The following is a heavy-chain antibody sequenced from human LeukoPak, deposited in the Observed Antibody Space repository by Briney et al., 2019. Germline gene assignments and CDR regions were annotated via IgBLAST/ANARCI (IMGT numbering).Heavy chain of an antibody. D-gene: IGHD6-6*01. CDR1: GFTFSNYA. J-gene: IGHJ4*01. CDR2: IGPGDDT. V-gene: IGHV3-23*01. Sequence: GGSLRLSCAASGFTFSNYAMGLVRQAPRKGLEWVSVIGPGDDTHYADSVKGRFSISRDNSKSTLFLQMNSLRAEDTAVYYCARNPSRRPIDYWGQGTLVTVSS. CDR3: ARNPSRRPIDY.